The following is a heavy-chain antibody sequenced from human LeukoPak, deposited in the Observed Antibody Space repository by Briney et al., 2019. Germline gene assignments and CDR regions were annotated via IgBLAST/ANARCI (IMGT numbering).Heavy chain of an antibody. J-gene: IGHJ6*03. CDR3: AREADFWSGYYNYYYYYYMDV. Sequence: GASVKVSCKASGYTFTSYAMNWVRQAPGQGLEWMGWINTNTGNPTYAQGFTGRFVFSLDTSVSTAYLQISSLKAEDTAVYYCAREADFWSGYYNYYYYYYMDVWGKGTTVTVSS. CDR2: INTNTGNP. D-gene: IGHD3-3*01. V-gene: IGHV7-4-1*02. CDR1: GYTFTSYA.